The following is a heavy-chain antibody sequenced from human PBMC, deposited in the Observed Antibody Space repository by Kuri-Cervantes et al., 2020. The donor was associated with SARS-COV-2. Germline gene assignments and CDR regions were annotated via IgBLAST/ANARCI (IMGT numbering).Heavy chain of an antibody. CDR2: IYHSGST. CDR1: GFTFSSYA. CDR3: ARDRLAVAGGPDYYYYGMDV. Sequence: SETLSLTCAASGFTFSSYAMHWVRQPPGKGLEWIGEIYHSGSTNYNPSLKSRVTISVDKSKNQFSLKLSSVTAADTAVYYCARDRLAVAGGPDYYYYGMDVWGQGTTVTVSS. V-gene: IGHV4-4*02. D-gene: IGHD6-19*01. J-gene: IGHJ6*02.